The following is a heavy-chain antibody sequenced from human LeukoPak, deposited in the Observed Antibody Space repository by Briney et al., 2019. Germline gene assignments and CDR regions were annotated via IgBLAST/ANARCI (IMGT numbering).Heavy chain of an antibody. CDR3: ARLRRTSDSSGYYYYYDY. Sequence: GGSLRLSCAASGLGFSSFSFNWIRQAPGKGLEWVSSITPTTSYIYYADSVRGRFTISRENAKNSLYLQMNSLRAEDTAVYYCARLRRTSDSSGYYYYYDYWGQGTVVTVSS. CDR1: GLGFSSFS. V-gene: IGHV3-21*01. CDR2: ITPTTSYI. J-gene: IGHJ4*02. D-gene: IGHD3-22*01.